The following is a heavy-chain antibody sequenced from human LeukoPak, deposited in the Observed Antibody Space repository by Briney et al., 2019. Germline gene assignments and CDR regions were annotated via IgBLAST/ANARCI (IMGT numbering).Heavy chain of an antibody. CDR1: GFTFSSYA. Sequence: SGGSLRLSCAASGFTFSSYAMSWVRQAPGKGLEWVSAISGSGGSTYYAASVKGRFTISRDNSNNTLYLQMNSLRAEDTAVYYCAKPTIQYYYMDAWGKGTTVTVSS. D-gene: IGHD5-18*01. V-gene: IGHV3-23*01. CDR3: AKPTIQYYYMDA. CDR2: ISGSGGST. J-gene: IGHJ6*03.